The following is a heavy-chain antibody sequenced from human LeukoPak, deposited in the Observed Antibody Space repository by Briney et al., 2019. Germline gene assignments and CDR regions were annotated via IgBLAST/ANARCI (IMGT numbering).Heavy chain of an antibody. J-gene: IGHJ4*02. CDR3: ARAGHNSNSGGYDF. V-gene: IGHV1-2*02. CDR1: GYTFINHY. CDR2: IDPDTGDT. Sequence: ASVKVSCKPSGYTFINHYLHWVRQAPGQGLESLGWIDPDTGDTNYPQKFQGRLTMTRDTSSSTAYMELNRLRSDDTAVYYCARAGHNSNSGGYDFWGLGTLVTVSS. D-gene: IGHD3-22*01.